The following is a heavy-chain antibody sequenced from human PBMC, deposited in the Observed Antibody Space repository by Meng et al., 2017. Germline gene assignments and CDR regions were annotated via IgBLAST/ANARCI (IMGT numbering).Heavy chain of an antibody. Sequence: QVPLQQWGARLLKPSEALSLTCAVYGGSFSGYYWSWIRQPPGKGLEWIGEINHSGSTNYNPSLKSRVTISVDTSKNQFSLKLSSVTAADTAVYYCASSGYSYGYRFDYWGQGTLVTVSS. CDR2: INHSGST. D-gene: IGHD5-18*01. J-gene: IGHJ4*02. CDR1: GGSFSGYY. CDR3: ASSGYSYGYRFDY. V-gene: IGHV4-34*01.